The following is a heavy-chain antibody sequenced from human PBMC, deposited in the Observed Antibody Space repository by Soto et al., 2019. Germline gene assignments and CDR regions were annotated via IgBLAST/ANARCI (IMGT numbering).Heavy chain of an antibody. Sequence: ASVKVSCKASGYTFTGYYMHWVRQAPGQGLEWMGWINPNSGGTNYAQKFQGWVTMTGDTSISTAYMELSRLRSDDTAVYYCATSMPPEYYYYGMDVWGQGTTVTVSS. V-gene: IGHV1-2*04. CDR3: ATSMPPEYYYYGMDV. CDR1: GYTFTGYY. CDR2: INPNSGGT. J-gene: IGHJ6*02. D-gene: IGHD2-2*01.